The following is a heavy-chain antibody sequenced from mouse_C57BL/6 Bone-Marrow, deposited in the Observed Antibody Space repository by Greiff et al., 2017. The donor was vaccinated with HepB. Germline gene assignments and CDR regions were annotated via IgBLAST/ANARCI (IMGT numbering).Heavy chain of an antibody. CDR2: INYDGSST. Sequence: EVKLVESEGGLVQPGSSMKLSCTASGFTFSDYYMAWVRQVPEKGLEWVANINYDGSSTYYLDSLKSRFIISRDNAKNILYLQMSSLKSEDTATYYCARGLVTDYFDYWGQGTTLTVSS. CDR3: ARGLVTDYFDY. D-gene: IGHD2-12*01. V-gene: IGHV5-16*01. CDR1: GFTFSDYY. J-gene: IGHJ2*01.